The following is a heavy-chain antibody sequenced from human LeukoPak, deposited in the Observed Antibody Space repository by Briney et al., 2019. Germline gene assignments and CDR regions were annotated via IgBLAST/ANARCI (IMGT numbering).Heavy chain of an antibody. J-gene: IGHJ4*02. D-gene: IGHD7-27*01. V-gene: IGHV3-64*04. Sequence: PGGSLRLSCAASGFTFSSYAMHWVRQAPGKGLEYVSVISSNGGSTYYADSVKGRFTISRDNAKNSLYLQMNSLRDEDTAVYYCARESYWGSSAKGFNYWGQGTLVTVSS. CDR3: ARESYWGSSAKGFNY. CDR2: ISSNGGST. CDR1: GFTFSSYA.